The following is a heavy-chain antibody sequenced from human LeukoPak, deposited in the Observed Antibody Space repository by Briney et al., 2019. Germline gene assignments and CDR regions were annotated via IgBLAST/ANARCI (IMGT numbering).Heavy chain of an antibody. CDR2: IYSGGST. J-gene: IGHJ3*02. CDR1: GFTVSSNY. D-gene: IGHD4-23*01. V-gene: IGHV3-53*01. Sequence: GGSLRLSCAASGFTVSSNYMSWVRQAPGKGLEWASVIYSGGSTYYADSVKGRFTISRDNSKNTLYLQMNSLRAEDTAVYYCAYHYGGNSALIWGQGTMVTVSS. CDR3: AYHYGGNSALI.